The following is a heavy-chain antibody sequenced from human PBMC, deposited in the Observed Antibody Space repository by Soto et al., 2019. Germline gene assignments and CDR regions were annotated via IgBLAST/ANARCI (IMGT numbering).Heavy chain of an antibody. D-gene: IGHD6-13*01. Sequence: QLQLQESGPGLVKPSETLSLTCTVSGGSISSSSFHWGWIRQPPGKGLEWIGSIYYSGSTYYSPSLKSRATIPVATSKNQFSRKLSSVTAADTAVYYCARRERAAGTDWWFDPWGQGTLVTVSS. CDR1: GGSISSSSFH. CDR3: ARRERAAGTDWWFDP. CDR2: IYYSGST. J-gene: IGHJ5*02. V-gene: IGHV4-39*01.